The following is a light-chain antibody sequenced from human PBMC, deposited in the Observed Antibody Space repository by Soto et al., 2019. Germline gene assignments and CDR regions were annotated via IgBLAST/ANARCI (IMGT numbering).Light chain of an antibody. Sequence: DIQMTQSPSTLSASVGDRVTITCRASQSISSWLAWYQQKPGKAPKLLIYKASSLESGVPSRFSGSGSGTEFSLTISSLQPDDFATYYCQQYNSYLYTFRQATKLEIK. J-gene: IGKJ2*01. V-gene: IGKV1-5*03. CDR2: KAS. CDR3: QQYNSYLYT. CDR1: QSISSW.